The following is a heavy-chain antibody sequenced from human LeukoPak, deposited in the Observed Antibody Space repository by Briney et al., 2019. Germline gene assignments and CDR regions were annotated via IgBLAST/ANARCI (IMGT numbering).Heavy chain of an antibody. CDR2: IRSKAYGGTT. J-gene: IGHJ4*02. Sequence: GGSLRLSCTASGFTFGDYAVSWVRQALGKGLEWVGFIRSKAYGGTTEYAASVKGRFTISRDDSKSIAYLQMNSLKTEDTAVYYCTSDDSSGYYYEHWGQGTLVTVSS. CDR1: GFTFGDYA. D-gene: IGHD3-22*01. CDR3: TSDDSSGYYYEH. V-gene: IGHV3-49*04.